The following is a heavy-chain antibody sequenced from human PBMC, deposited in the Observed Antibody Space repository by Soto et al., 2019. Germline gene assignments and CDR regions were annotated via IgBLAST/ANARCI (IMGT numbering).Heavy chain of an antibody. D-gene: IGHD2-8*01. J-gene: IGHJ4*02. Sequence: EVQLLESGGDLVQPGGSLRLSCAASGFTFRTYAMSWVRQAPGKGLEGVSGLYGNGGGITYADSVKGRFTISRDNSNNMLYLQMHSLRAEDTAVYYCAKDRQPNGLWPFDHWGQGTLVTVSS. CDR3: AKDRQPNGLWPFDH. CDR1: GFTFRTYA. CDR2: LYGNGGGI. V-gene: IGHV3-23*01.